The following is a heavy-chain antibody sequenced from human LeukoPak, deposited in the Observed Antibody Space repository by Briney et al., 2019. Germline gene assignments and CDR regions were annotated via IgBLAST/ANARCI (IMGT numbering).Heavy chain of an antibody. V-gene: IGHV3-66*01. D-gene: IGHD3-10*01. CDR2: IYSDGST. Sequence: PGGSLRLSCAASGFTVSNNYMSWVRQAPGKGLEWVSVIYSDGSTYYADSVKGRFTISGDNSKNTLYLQMNSLRAEDTAVYYCVNYYGSGSYLNWFDPWGQGTLVTVSS. CDR1: GFTVSNNY. J-gene: IGHJ5*02. CDR3: VNYYGSGSYLNWFDP.